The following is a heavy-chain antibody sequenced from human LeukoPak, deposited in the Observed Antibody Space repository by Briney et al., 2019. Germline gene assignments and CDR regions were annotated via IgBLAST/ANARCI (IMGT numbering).Heavy chain of an antibody. CDR1: GFTFSSYS. CDR3: ARGPYDYSHFDY. D-gene: IGHD4-11*01. CDR2: ISSSSSYI. J-gene: IGHJ4*02. Sequence: GGSLRLSCAASGFTFSSYSMNWVRQAPGKGLEWVSFISSSSSYIYYADSVKGRFTISRDNAKNSLYLQMNSLRAEDTAVYYCARGPYDYSHFDYWGQGTLVTVSS. V-gene: IGHV3-21*01.